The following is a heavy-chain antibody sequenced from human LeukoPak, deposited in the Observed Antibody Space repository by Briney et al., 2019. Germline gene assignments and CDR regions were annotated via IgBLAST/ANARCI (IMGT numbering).Heavy chain of an antibody. D-gene: IGHD4-17*01. Sequence: GSLRLSCAASGFTFSSYSMNWVRQPPGKGLEWIGSFIYTGIYYNPSLKSRVTISIDTSKNQFSLKLNSVTAADTAVYYCASLRTPVMTTVNWGQGTLVTVSS. V-gene: IGHV4-59*12. J-gene: IGHJ4*02. CDR1: GFTFSSYS. CDR3: ASLRTPVMTTVN. CDR2: FIYTGI.